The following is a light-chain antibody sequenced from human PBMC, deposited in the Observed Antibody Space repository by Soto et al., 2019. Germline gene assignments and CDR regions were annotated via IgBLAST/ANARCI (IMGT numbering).Light chain of an antibody. Sequence: QSVLTQPPSASGSPGQSVTISCTGTSSDVGIYDYVSWYQQHPGKAPKLMIYEVSKRPSGVPDRFSGSKSGNTASLTISGLQAEDEADYYCNSYTGSSNVFGTGTKLTVL. CDR2: EVS. CDR1: SSDVGIYDY. CDR3: NSYTGSSNV. J-gene: IGLJ1*01. V-gene: IGLV2-8*01.